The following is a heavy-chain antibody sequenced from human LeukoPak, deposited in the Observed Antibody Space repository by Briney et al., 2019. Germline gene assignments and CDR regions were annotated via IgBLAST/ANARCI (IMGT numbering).Heavy chain of an antibody. Sequence: ASVTVSCTASGYTFTNYDINWVRQATGQGLAWMGWMNPNSGNTGYAQKFQGRVTMTRNTSISTAYMERSSLRSEDTAVYYCATGQGYYDSSGYDYYWGQGTLVTVSS. CDR3: ATGQGYYDSSGYDYY. V-gene: IGHV1-8*01. J-gene: IGHJ4*02. CDR1: GYTFTNYD. CDR2: MNPNSGNT. D-gene: IGHD3-22*01.